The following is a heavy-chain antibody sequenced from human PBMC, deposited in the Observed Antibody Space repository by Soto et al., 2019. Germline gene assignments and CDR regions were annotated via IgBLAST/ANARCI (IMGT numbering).Heavy chain of an antibody. CDR3: ATPSGSSGSYHWGYFDY. CDR2: ISSSGGST. Sequence: EVQLLESGGGLVQPGGSLRLSCAASGFTFSSFAVSWVRQAPGKGLEWISTISSSGGSTYYADSVKGRFTISRDNSKNSLYLQMKSLRAEDTAVYYCATPSGSSGSYHWGYFDYWGQGTLVTVSS. CDR1: GFTFSSFA. D-gene: IGHD1-26*01. V-gene: IGHV3-23*01. J-gene: IGHJ4*02.